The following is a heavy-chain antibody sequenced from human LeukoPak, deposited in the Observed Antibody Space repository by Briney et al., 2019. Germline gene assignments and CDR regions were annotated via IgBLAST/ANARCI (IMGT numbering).Heavy chain of an antibody. CDR3: AKSYNGYESRPDY. D-gene: IGHD5-12*01. J-gene: IGHJ4*02. Sequence: GGSLRLSCAASGFTFSSYAMSWVRQAPGKGLEWVSSISNSGGRTFYTDSVKGRFTISRDNSKITLYLQMNSLRAEDTAVYYCAKSYNGYESRPDYWGQGTLVTVSS. V-gene: IGHV3-23*01. CDR1: GFTFSSYA. CDR2: ISNSGGRT.